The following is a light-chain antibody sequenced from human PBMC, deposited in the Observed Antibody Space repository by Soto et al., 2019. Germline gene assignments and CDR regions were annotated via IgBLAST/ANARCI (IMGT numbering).Light chain of an antibody. CDR2: AAS. CDR3: QQSYSTPIT. J-gene: IGKJ5*01. V-gene: IGKV1-12*01. Sequence: DIHMTQSPSSVSASVGDRVTITCRASQGITSWLVWYQQKPGKAPKLLIYAASSLQSGVPSRFSGSGSGTDFTLTISSLQPEDFATYYCQQSYSTPITFGQGTRLEIK. CDR1: QGITSW.